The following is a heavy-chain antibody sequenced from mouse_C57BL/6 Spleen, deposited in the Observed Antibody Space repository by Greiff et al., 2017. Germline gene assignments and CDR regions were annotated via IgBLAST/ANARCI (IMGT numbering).Heavy chain of an antibody. Sequence: EVKLVESGGGLVKPGGSLKLSCAASGFTFSSYTMSWVRQTPEKRLEWVATISGGGGNTYYPDSVKGRITISRDNAKNTLYLQMSRLRSEDTAVYYDARHVTTGVATGYYYAMDYWGQGTSVTGSS. CDR2: ISGGGGNT. CDR1: GFTFSSYT. CDR3: ARHVTTGVATGYYYAMDY. J-gene: IGHJ4*01. D-gene: IGHD1-1*01. V-gene: IGHV5-9*04.